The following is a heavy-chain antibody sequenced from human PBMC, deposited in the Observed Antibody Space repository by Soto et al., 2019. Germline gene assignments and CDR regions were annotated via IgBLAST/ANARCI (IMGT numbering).Heavy chain of an antibody. CDR2: ISAYNGNT. J-gene: IGHJ6*02. D-gene: IGHD3-22*01. CDR3: ARDRPHRVVVAHYGMDV. CDR1: GYTFTSYG. V-gene: IGHV1-18*01. Sequence: QVQLVQSGAEVKKPGASVKVSCKASGYTFTSYGISWVRQAPGQGLEWMGWISAYNGNTNYAQKLQGRVTMTTDTSTSTAYMELRSLRSDDTAVYYWARDRPHRVVVAHYGMDVWGQGTTVTVSS.